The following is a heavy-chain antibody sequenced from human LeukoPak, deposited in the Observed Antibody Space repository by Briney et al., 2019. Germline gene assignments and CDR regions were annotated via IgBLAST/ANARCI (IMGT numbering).Heavy chain of an antibody. Sequence: ASVKVSCKASGYTFTGYYMHWVRQAPGQGLEWMGRINPNSGGTNYAQKFQGRVTMTRDTSISTAYMELSRLRSDDTAVYYCARQRSRNLRLLNYWGQGTLVTVSS. CDR3: ARQRSRNLRLLNY. CDR1: GYTFTGYY. D-gene: IGHD5-12*01. CDR2: INPNSGGT. V-gene: IGHV1-2*06. J-gene: IGHJ4*02.